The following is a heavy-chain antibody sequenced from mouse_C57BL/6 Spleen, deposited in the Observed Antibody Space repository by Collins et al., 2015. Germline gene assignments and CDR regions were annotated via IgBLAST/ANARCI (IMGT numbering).Heavy chain of an antibody. Sequence: EVMLVESGGGLVKPGGSLKLSCAASGFTFSSYAMSWVRQTPEKRLEWVATISSGGSYTYYPDSVKGRFTISRDNAKNTLYLQMSSLRSEDTAMYYCARHDGPWYFDVWGAGTTVTVSS. D-gene: IGHD2-3*01. J-gene: IGHJ1*01. V-gene: IGHV5-9-1*01. CDR3: ARHDGPWYFDV. CDR1: GFTFSSYA. CDR2: ISSGGSYT.